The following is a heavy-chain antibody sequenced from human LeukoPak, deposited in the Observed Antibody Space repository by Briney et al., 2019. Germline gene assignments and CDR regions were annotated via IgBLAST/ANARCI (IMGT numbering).Heavy chain of an antibody. V-gene: IGHV1-18*01. J-gene: IGHJ6*02. CDR2: ISAYNGNT. CDR3: ARDLDDFWSGYYTPPYYYYYGMDV. D-gene: IGHD3-3*01. Sequence: ASVKVSCKASGYTFTSYGISWVRQAPGQGLEWMGWISAYNGNTNYAQKLLGRVTMTTDTSTSTAYMELRSLRSDDTAVYYCARDLDDFWSGYYTPPYYYYYGMDVWGQGTTVTVSS. CDR1: GYTFTSYG.